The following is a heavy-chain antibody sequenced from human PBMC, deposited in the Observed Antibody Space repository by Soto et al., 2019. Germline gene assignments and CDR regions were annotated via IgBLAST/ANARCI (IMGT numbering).Heavy chain of an antibody. Sequence: QVQLVQSGAEVKKPGSSVKVSCKVSGGTFSSHSINWVRQAPGQGPEWMGGIIPIFGTENYAQKFQGRVTITADESTSTAYMELSSLTSEDTALYYCSTSVYCSTTRCYYYYGLGVWGQGTTVIVSS. J-gene: IGHJ6*02. D-gene: IGHD2-2*01. CDR3: STSVYCSTTRCYYYYGLGV. CDR2: IIPIFGTE. V-gene: IGHV1-69*01. CDR1: GGTFSSHS.